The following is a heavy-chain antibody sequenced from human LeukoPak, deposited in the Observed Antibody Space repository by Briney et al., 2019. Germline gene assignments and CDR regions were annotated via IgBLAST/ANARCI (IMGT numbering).Heavy chain of an antibody. CDR3: ARAIVVVVAATPYFDY. D-gene: IGHD2-15*01. J-gene: IGHJ4*02. V-gene: IGHV4-31*03. CDR1: GGSISSGGYY. CDR2: IYYSGST. Sequence: SETLSLTCTVSGGSISSGGYYWSWIRQHPGKGLEWIGYIYYSGSTCYNPSLKSRVTISVDTSKNQFSLKLSSVTAADTAVYYCARAIVVVVAATPYFDYWGQGTLVTVSS.